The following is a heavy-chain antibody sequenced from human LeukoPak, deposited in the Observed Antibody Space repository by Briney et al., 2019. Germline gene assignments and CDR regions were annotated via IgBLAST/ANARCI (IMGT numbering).Heavy chain of an antibody. V-gene: IGHV1-18*01. J-gene: IGHJ4*02. CDR2: ISAYNGNT. Sequence: ASVKVSCKASGYTFTSYAISWVRQAPGQGLEWMGWISAYNGNTNYAQKLQGRVIMTTDTSTSTAYMELRSLRSDDTAVYYCARGPAAHGSAYFDYWGQGTLVSVSS. D-gene: IGHD3-10*01. CDR3: ARGPAAHGSAYFDY. CDR1: GYTFTSYA.